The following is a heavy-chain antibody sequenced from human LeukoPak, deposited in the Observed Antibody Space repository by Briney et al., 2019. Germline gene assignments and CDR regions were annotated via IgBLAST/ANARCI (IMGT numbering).Heavy chain of an antibody. CDR2: INHSGST. D-gene: IGHD3-22*01. V-gene: IGHV4-34*01. CDR3: ARAYYYDSSGYYFVYGY. CDR1: GGSFSGYY. J-gene: IGHJ4*02. Sequence: SETLSLTCAVYGGSFSGYYWSWIRQPPGKGLEWIGEINHSGSTNYNPSLKSRVTISVDTSKNQFSLKLSSVTAADTAVYYCARAYYYDSSGYYFVYGYWGQGTLVTVSS.